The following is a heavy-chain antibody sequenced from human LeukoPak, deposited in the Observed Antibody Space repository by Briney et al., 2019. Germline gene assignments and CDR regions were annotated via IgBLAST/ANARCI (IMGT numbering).Heavy chain of an antibody. CDR3: AREIFGVAYFDY. CDR2: IYHSGST. J-gene: IGHJ4*02. D-gene: IGHD3-3*01. CDR1: GYSISSGYY. V-gene: IGHV4-38-2*02. Sequence: SETLSLTCTVSGYSISSGYYWGWIRQPPGKGLEWIGSIYHSGSTYYNPSLKSRVTISVDTSKNQFSLKLSSVTAADTAVYYCAREIFGVAYFDYWGQGTLVTVSS.